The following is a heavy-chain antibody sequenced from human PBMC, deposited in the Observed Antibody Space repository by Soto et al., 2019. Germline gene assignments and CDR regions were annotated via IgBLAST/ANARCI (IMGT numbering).Heavy chain of an antibody. Sequence: EVQLVESGGGLVKPGGSLRLSCAASGFTFSNAWMSWVRQAPGKGLEWVGRIKSKTDGGTTDYAAPVKGRFTISRDNSKNTLYLQMNSLRAEDTAVYYCARRAAAGTNWFDPWGQGTLVTVSS. V-gene: IGHV3-15*01. CDR1: GFTFSNAW. CDR2: IKSKTDGGTT. J-gene: IGHJ5*02. D-gene: IGHD6-13*01. CDR3: ARRAAAGTNWFDP.